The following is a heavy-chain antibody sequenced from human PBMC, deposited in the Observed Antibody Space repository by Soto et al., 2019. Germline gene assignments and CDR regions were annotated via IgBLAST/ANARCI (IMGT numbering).Heavy chain of an antibody. CDR3: ARANSSCYYLVGGNCYFDL. CDR2: IIPILGTA. CDR1: GGTFSSYA. Sequence: QVQLVQSGAEVKKPGSSVKVSCKASGGTFSSYAISWVRQAPGHGLEWMGGIIPILGTANYAQKFQGRVTITADESTRTAYTEMSSLGSEDTAVYYCARANSSCYYLVGGNCYFDLWGRGPLVTVSS. J-gene: IGHJ2*01. V-gene: IGHV1-69*01. D-gene: IGHD3-22*01.